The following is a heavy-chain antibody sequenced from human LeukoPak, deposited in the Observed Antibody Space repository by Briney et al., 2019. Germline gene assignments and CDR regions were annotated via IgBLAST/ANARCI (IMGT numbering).Heavy chain of an antibody. CDR3: ARMYSGYFDY. D-gene: IGHD1-26*01. J-gene: IGHJ4*02. CDR1: GGSVSSGSYY. CDR2: VYYTGST. Sequence: PLETLSLTCTVSGGSVSSGSYYWSWIRQPPGQGLEWIGFVYYTGSTTYTPSLKSRVTISVDTSKNQFSLQLSSVTAADTAVYYCARMYSGYFDYWGQGSLVTVSS. V-gene: IGHV4-61*01.